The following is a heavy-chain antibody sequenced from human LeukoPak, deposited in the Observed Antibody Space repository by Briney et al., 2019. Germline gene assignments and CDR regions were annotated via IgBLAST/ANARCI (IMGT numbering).Heavy chain of an antibody. V-gene: IGHV3-33*01. J-gene: IGHJ5*02. Sequence: GLSLRLSCAVSGLTFSNYGMHWARHAPAKGREWGGVIWYDGSHIKYPDSVKGRFTISRDNSKNMMYLQMNSVRAEDTAVYYCARDLDTSGYYFYFDPWGQGTLVTV. CDR1: GLTFSNYG. CDR3: ARDLDTSGYYFYFDP. D-gene: IGHD3-22*01. CDR2: IWYDGSHI.